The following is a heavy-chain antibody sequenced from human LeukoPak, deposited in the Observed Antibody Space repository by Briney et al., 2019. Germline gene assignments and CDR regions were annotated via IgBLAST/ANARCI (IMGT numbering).Heavy chain of an antibody. V-gene: IGHV3-48*04. CDR1: GFTFSSYS. Sequence: GGSLRLSCAASGFTFSSYSMNWVRQAPGKGLEWVSYISSSSSTIYYADSVKGRFTISRDNAKNSLYPQMNSLRAEDTAVYYCARAGGYDGYYYYGMDVWGQGTTVTVSS. CDR2: ISSSSSTI. CDR3: ARAGGYDGYYYYGMDV. D-gene: IGHD5-12*01. J-gene: IGHJ6*02.